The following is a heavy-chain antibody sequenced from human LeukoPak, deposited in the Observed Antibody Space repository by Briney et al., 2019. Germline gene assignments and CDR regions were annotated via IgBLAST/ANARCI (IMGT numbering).Heavy chain of an antibody. D-gene: IGHD6-19*01. J-gene: IGHJ5*02. Sequence: SETLSLTCAVYGGSFSGYYWSWIRQPPGKGLEWIGEINHSGSTNYNPSLKSRVSISVDTSKNQFSLKLSSVTAADTAVYYCARRIAVVGTISWFDPWGQGTLVTVSS. CDR3: ARRIAVVGTISWFDP. CDR1: GGSFSGYY. CDR2: INHSGST. V-gene: IGHV4-34*01.